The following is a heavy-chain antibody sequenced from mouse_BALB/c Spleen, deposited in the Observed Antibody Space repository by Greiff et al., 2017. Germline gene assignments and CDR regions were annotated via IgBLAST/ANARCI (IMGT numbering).Heavy chain of an antibody. D-gene: IGHD1-2*01. J-gene: IGHJ4*01. CDR1: GYTFTDYN. Sequence: EVQLQQSGPELVKPGASVKLPCTASGYTFTDYNMDWVQQSPGKSLEWIGDINPNNGGTIYNQKFKGKATLTVDKSSSTAYMELRSLTSEDTADYYCTRSLLRLRYAMDYWGQGTSVTVSS. CDR3: TRSLLRLRYAMDY. V-gene: IGHV1-18*01. CDR2: INPNNGGT.